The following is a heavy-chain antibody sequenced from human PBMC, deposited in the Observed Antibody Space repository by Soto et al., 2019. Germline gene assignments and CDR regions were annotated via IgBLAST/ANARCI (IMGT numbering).Heavy chain of an antibody. V-gene: IGHV3-48*02. CDR2: ISSSSSTI. Sequence: VGSRRLSWAAAGFTFSSYSMNWVRQARWKRLEWVSYISSSSSTIYYGDSVKGRFTISRDNAKNSMYLQMNSLRDEDTAVYYCARDLYSSRRGYYYGMDVWGQGTTVTVSS. CDR3: ARDLYSSRRGYYYGMDV. CDR1: GFTFSSYS. D-gene: IGHD6-13*01. J-gene: IGHJ6*02.